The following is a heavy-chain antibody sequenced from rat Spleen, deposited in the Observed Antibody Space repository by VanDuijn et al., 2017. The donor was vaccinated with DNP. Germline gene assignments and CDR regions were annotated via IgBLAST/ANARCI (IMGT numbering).Heavy chain of an antibody. CDR2: INPSGASS. V-gene: IGHV5S13*01. D-gene: IGHD1-2*01. Sequence: EVQLVESGGGLVQPGRSLKLSCAASGFTFSNYDMAWVRQAPTKGLEWVTSINPSGASSYYPAPVKGRFTVSRDNAKNTLYLQMNSLRSEDTATYYCAARYSSSWFAYWGQGTLVTVSS. CDR3: AARYSSSWFAY. CDR1: GFTFSNYD. J-gene: IGHJ3*01.